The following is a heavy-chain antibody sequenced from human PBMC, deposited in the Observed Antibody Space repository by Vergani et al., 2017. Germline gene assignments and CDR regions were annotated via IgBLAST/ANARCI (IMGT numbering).Heavy chain of an antibody. D-gene: IGHD3-10*01. V-gene: IGHV1-69*08. CDR2: IIPVIDRT. J-gene: IGHJ6*02. CDR1: GGTFSSNT. CDR3: AREKWEEFYGLGSGGHGMDV. Sequence: QVQLVQSGTEIKKPGSSVKVSCKAFGGTFSSNTISWVRQAPGQGLEWMARIIPVIDRTDYAQKFQDRVTITADRSTNTAYMDLSRLKNEDTAVYFCAREKWEEFYGLGSGGHGMDVWGQGTTVIVSS.